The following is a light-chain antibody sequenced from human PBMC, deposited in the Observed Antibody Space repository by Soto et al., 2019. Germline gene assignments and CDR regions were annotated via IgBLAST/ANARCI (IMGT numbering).Light chain of an antibody. CDR2: WAS. J-gene: IGKJ1*01. Sequence: VMTQSPLSLPVTLGQPASISCRSSQSLVSSDGNTYLAWYQQKPGQPPKLLIYWASTRESGVPDRFSGSGSGTDFTLTISSLQAEDVAVYYCQQYYSTLRGFGQGTKVDNK. CDR3: QQYYSTLRG. CDR1: QSLVSSDGNTY. V-gene: IGKV4-1*01.